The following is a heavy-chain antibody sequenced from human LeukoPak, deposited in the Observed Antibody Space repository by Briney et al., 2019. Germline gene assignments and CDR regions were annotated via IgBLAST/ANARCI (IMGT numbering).Heavy chain of an antibody. Sequence: GGSLRLSCAASGFTFSSYAMHWVRQAPGKGLEWVAVISYDGSNKYYADSVKGRFTISRDNSKNTLYLQMNSLRAEDTAVYYCARGMGHSSGPFDYWGQGTLVTVSS. V-gene: IGHV3-30-3*01. CDR2: ISYDGSNK. CDR3: ARGMGHSSGPFDY. J-gene: IGHJ4*02. CDR1: GFTFSSYA. D-gene: IGHD6-19*01.